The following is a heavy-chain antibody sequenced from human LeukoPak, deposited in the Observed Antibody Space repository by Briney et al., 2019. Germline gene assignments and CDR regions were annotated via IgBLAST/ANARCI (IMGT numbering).Heavy chain of an antibody. CDR2: ISAYNGNT. CDR3: ARDLPHPQLRYFDWLSHFDY. Sequence: ASVKVSCKASGYTFTSYGISWVRPAPGQGLEWMGWISAYNGNTNYAQKLQGRVTMTTDTSTSTAYMELRSLRSDDTAVYYCARDLPHPQLRYFDWLSHFDYWGQGTLVTVSS. D-gene: IGHD3-9*01. V-gene: IGHV1-18*01. J-gene: IGHJ4*02. CDR1: GYTFTSYG.